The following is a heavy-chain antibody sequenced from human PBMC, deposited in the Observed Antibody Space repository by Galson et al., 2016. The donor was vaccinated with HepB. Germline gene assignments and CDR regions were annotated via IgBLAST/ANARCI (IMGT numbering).Heavy chain of an antibody. CDR3: AKDSPVAGTWDY. V-gene: IGHV3-30*18. CDR1: KFTFSSYG. Sequence: SLRLSCAASKFTFSSYGMHWVRQAPGKGLEWVAVISYDGSNQDYADSVKGRFTISRDNSKNTLYLQMNSLKAEDTAVYYCAKDSPVAGTWDYWGQGTLVTVSS. J-gene: IGHJ4*02. D-gene: IGHD6-19*01. CDR2: ISYDGSNQ.